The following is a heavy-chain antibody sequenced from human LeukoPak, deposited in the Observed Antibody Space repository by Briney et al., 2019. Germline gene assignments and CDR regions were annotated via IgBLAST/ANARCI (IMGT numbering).Heavy chain of an antibody. J-gene: IGHJ4*02. V-gene: IGHV4-39*01. D-gene: IGHD5-18*01. CDR3: ARHVENSYGSYYFDY. CDR1: GGSISSSSYY. CDR2: IYYSGST. Sequence: PSETLSLTCTVSGGSISSSSYYWGWIRQPPGKGLEWIGSIYYSGSTYYNPSLKSRVTISVDTSKNQFPLKLSSVTAADTAVYYCARHVENSYGSYYFDYWGQGTLVTVSS.